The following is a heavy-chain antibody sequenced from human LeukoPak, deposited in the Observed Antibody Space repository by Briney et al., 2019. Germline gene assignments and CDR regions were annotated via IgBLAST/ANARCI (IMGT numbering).Heavy chain of an antibody. CDR1: GGSFSGYY. D-gene: IGHD3-22*01. CDR2: INHSGST. Sequence: SETLSLTCAVYGGSFSGYYWSWIRQPPGKGLEWIGEINHSGSTNYNPSLKSRVTISVDTSKNQFSLKLSSVTAADTAVYYCARGYYDSSGYYQLLDYYYMDVWGKGTTVTVSS. CDR3: ARGYYDSSGYYQLLDYYYMDV. J-gene: IGHJ6*03. V-gene: IGHV4-34*01.